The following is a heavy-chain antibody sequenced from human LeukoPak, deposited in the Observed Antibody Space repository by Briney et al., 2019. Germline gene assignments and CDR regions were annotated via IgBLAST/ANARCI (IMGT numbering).Heavy chain of an antibody. V-gene: IGHV3-23*01. CDR2: IVASCEGT. Sequence: PGGSLRLSCAASGFTFSSYAMMWVRQAPGKGLEWVSTIVASCEGTFYANSVKGRFTISRDNSKSTLSLQMNSLRAEDTAVYYCAKGKAGGLVDLFDPWGQGTLVTVSS. CDR3: AKGKAGGLVDLFDP. J-gene: IGHJ5*02. D-gene: IGHD3/OR15-3a*01. CDR1: GFTFSSYA.